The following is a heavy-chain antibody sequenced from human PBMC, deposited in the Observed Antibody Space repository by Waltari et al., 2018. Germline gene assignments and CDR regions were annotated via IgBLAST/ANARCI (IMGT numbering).Heavy chain of an antibody. CDR2: LDPEDGQA. Sequence: VQLLQSGAEVKKPGTPEKISRKVSGYTFTDKHIHWIQQAPGKGLQWMGLLDPEDGQAVYAEKFQGRVTMTADTSIHTAYMELTSLTSEDTAFYYCAAALGGGISASRPFHFWGQGTMITVSS. CDR3: AAALGGGISASRPFHF. D-gene: IGHD3-10*01. J-gene: IGHJ3*01. CDR1: GYTFTDKH. V-gene: IGHV1-69-2*01.